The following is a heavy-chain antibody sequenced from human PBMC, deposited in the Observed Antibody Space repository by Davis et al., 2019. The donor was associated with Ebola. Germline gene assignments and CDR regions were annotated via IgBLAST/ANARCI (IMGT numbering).Heavy chain of an antibody. Sequence: MPSETLSLTCAVYGGSFSGYYWSWIRQPPGKGLEWIGEINHSGSTNCNPSLKSRVTISVDTSKNQFSLKLSSLTAADTAVYYCARRRDSGYDYGADYWGQGTLVTVSS. CDR2: INHSGST. CDR3: ARRRDSGYDYGADY. CDR1: GGSFSGYY. D-gene: IGHD5-12*01. V-gene: IGHV4-34*01. J-gene: IGHJ4*02.